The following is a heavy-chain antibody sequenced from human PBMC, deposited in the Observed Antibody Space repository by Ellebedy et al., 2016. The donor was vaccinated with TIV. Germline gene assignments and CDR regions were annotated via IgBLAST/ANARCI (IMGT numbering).Heavy chain of an antibody. V-gene: IGHV3-7*03. D-gene: IGHD7-27*01. CDR2: IKQDGNTK. CDR1: GFTFTSYT. Sequence: PGGSLRPSCAASGFTFTSYTMSWVRQAPGKGLEWVANIKQDGNTKHFVDSVKGRFAISRDNAKNSLYLQMNSLRAEDTAVYYCTREYWGVDYWGQGTLVTVSS. CDR3: TREYWGVDY. J-gene: IGHJ4*02.